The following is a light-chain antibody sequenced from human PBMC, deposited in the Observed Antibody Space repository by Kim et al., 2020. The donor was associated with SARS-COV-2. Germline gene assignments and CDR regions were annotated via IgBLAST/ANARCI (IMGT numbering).Light chain of an antibody. CDR2: GAS. J-gene: IGKJ2*01. CDR3: QQYNKWPPMYT. CDR1: QSISSN. Sequence: SPGERATRSCRASQSISSNLSGYQNRRGQAPRLLIYGASTRAPGIPARFSGSGSGTEFTLTINYLQSEDFAVYYCQQYNKWPPMYTFGQGTKLEI. V-gene: IGKV3-15*01.